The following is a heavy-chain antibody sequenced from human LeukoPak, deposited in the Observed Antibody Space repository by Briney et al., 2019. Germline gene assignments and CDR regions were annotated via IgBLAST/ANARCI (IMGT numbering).Heavy chain of an antibody. J-gene: IGHJ5*02. CDR1: GFTFSNYW. D-gene: IGHD1-1*01. Sequence: PGGSLRLSCAASGFTFSNYWMSWVRQAPGKGLEWVANIKQDGSEKYYVDSVKGRFTISRDNAKNSLYLQMNSLRAEDTAVYYCARCTDNWFDPWGQGTLVSVSS. CDR3: ARCTDNWFDP. CDR2: IKQDGSEK. V-gene: IGHV3-7*01.